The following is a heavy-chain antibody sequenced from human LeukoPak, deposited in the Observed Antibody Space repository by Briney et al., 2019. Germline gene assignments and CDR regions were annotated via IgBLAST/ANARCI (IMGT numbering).Heavy chain of an antibody. V-gene: IGHV1-2*02. D-gene: IGHD6-6*01. J-gene: IGHJ5*02. CDR1: GYTFTGYY. Sequence: GASVKVSCKASGYTFTGYYMHWVRQAPGQGLEWMGWINPNSGGTNYAQKFQGRVTMTRDTSISTAYMELSRLRSDDTAVYYCARVRVIAARPGGVWFDPWGQGTLVTVSS. CDR2: INPNSGGT. CDR3: ARVRVIAARPGGVWFDP.